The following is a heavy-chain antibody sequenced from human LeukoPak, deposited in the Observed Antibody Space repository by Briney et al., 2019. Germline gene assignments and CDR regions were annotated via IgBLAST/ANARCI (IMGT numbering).Heavy chain of an antibody. CDR2: INPSGGST. V-gene: IGHV1-46*01. Sequence: ASVKVSCKASGYTFTSYYMHWVRQAPGQGLEWMGIINPSGGSTSYAQRFQGRVTMTRDTSTSTVYMELSSLRSEDTAVYYCAREVAVTTYDYWGQGTLVTVSS. D-gene: IGHD4-17*01. J-gene: IGHJ4*02. CDR3: AREVAVTTYDY. CDR1: GYTFTSYY.